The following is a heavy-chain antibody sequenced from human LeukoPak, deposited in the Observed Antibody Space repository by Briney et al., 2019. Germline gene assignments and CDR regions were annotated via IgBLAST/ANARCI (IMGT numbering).Heavy chain of an antibody. Sequence: GGSLTLSCAASGFTFRIYVVHWVRHAPGKGLEGGAVISYDGSNKYYADSLKGRFTISRDNSKNTLYLQMNSLRAEDTAVYYCRTTYCGDYVAFDIGGQGTMVTVSS. CDR1: GFTFRIYV. D-gene: IGHD4-17*01. J-gene: IGHJ3*02. CDR3: RTTYCGDYVAFDI. CDR2: ISYDGSNK. V-gene: IGHV3-30*03.